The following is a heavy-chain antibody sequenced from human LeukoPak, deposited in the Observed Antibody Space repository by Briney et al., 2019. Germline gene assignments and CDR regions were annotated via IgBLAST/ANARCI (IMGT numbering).Heavy chain of an antibody. J-gene: IGHJ4*02. CDR2: VKVDGSEK. D-gene: IGHD2-15*01. CDR1: GFTFSGSW. V-gene: IGHV3-7*01. CDR3: AKNGRSLDF. Sequence: GGSLRLSCTASGFTFSGSWMSWVRQAPGKGLEWVANVKVDGSEKNYVDSVKGRFTISRDNAKNSLYLQMNSLRAEDTAVYYCAKNGRSLDFWGQGTLVTVSS.